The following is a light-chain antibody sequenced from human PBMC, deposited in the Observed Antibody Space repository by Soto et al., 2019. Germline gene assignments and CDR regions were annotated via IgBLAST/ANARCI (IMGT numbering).Light chain of an antibody. CDR2: GAS. CDR1: QSFXSN. J-gene: IGKJ5*01. CDR3: QQYGRT. V-gene: IGKV3-15*01. Sequence: IVLTKCASTLSVSPGESVTLSCRARQSFXSNLAWYEEKPGQAPRLLIYGASTRATGIRARFSGSGSGTEFTLTIRSLQSEDFAVYYCQQYGRTFGQGTRLEIK.